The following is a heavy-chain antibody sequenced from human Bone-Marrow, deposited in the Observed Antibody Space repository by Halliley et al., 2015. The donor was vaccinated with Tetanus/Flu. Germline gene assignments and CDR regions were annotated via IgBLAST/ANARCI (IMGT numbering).Heavy chain of an antibody. Sequence: SLRLSCAASGFTFRNAWMRWVRQAPGKGLEWVGRIQSKGDGGTTDYAAPVKGRFTISRDDSKNILHLQMNSLKTEDTAVYYCSTDPPPALGVYCSSWSLPPLFASWGQGTLVTVSS. CDR2: IQSKGDGGTT. J-gene: IGHJ4*02. CDR1: GFTFRNAW. V-gene: IGHV3-15*01. CDR3: STDPPPALGVYCSSWSLPPLFAS. D-gene: IGHD6-13*01.